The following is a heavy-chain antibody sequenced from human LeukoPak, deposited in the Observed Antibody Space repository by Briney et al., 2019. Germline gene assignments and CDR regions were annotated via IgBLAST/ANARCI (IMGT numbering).Heavy chain of an antibody. V-gene: IGHV1-2*02. CDR1: GYTFIVYY. CDR2: INPNSGGT. CDR3: ARGMGVLVPAATWFDP. J-gene: IGHJ5*02. Sequence: GASVKVSCKASGYTFIVYYMHWVRQAPGQGLEWMGWINPNSGGTNYAQKFQGRVTMTRDTSISTAYMDLSRLRSDDTAVYYCARGMGVLVPAATWFDPWGQGTLVTVSS. D-gene: IGHD2-2*01.